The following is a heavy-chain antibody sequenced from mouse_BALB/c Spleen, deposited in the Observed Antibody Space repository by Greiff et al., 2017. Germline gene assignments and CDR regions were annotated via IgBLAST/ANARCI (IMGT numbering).Heavy chain of an antibody. CDR3: ARGSYYGNSWFAY. D-gene: IGHD2-10*01. CDR1: GYTFTDYN. CDR2: INPNNGGT. V-gene: IGHV1-18*01. J-gene: IGHJ3*01. Sequence: VQLQQSGPELVKPGASVKIPCKASGYTFTDYNMDWVKQSHGKSLEWIGDINPNNGGTIYNQKFKGKATLTVDKSSSTAYMELRSLTSEDTAVYYCARGSYYGNSWFAYWGQGTLVTVSA.